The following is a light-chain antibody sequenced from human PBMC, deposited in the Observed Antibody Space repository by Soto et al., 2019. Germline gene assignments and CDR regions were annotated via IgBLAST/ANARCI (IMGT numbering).Light chain of an antibody. CDR3: QQYNSYSRK. V-gene: IGKV1-5*01. Sequence: DIQMTQSPSTLSASVGDRVTITCRASQSISRWLVWYQQKPGKAPKLLIYDASSLQSGVPSRFSGSGSGTEFTLTISSLQPDDLETSYCQQYNSYSRKFGQGTKVDIK. CDR1: QSISRW. J-gene: IGKJ1*01. CDR2: DAS.